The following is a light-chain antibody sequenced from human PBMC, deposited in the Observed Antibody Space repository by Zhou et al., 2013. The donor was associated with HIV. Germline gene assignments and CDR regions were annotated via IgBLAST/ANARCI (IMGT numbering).Light chain of an antibody. J-gene: IGKJ4*01. Sequence: EIVLTQSPGTLSLSPGDRATLSCRASQSVSSSYLAWYQQKPGQAPRLLIYGASSRATGIPDRFSGSGSGTDFTLTISRLEPEDFAVYYCQQYGSSRGLTFGGGTKVEIK. CDR2: GAS. V-gene: IGKV3-20*01. CDR1: QSVSSSY. CDR3: QQYGSSRGLT.